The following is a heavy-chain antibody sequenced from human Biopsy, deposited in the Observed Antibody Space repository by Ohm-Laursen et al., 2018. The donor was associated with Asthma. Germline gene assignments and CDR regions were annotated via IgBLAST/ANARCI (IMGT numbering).Heavy chain of an antibody. Sequence: SLRLSCAASGFTFSTYGMHWVRQAPGKGLEWVAFIAWDGINSYYADSVKGRFTISRDNSRNTLYLQKNSLRADDTAVYYCARAGESDLVGGLDVWGQGTTVTVS. V-gene: IGHV3-30*03. J-gene: IGHJ6*02. CDR3: ARAGESDLVGGLDV. D-gene: IGHD2-21*01. CDR1: GFTFSTYG. CDR2: IAWDGINS.